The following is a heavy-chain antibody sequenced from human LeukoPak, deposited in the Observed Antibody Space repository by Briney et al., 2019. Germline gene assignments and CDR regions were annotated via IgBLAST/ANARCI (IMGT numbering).Heavy chain of an antibody. V-gene: IGHV3-74*03. CDR2: IDNDGHGI. CDR1: GFTFSGYW. J-gene: IGHJ6*03. Sequence: PRGSLRLSCAASGFTFSGYWMHWVRQGPEKGLELVSRIDNDGHGILYADSVKGRFTTSRDNAKNTLYLQMNSLRFEDTAVYYCATGGGWVPSFGVVTHIDVWGKGTTVTVSS. D-gene: IGHD3-3*01. CDR3: ATGGGWVPSFGVVTHIDV.